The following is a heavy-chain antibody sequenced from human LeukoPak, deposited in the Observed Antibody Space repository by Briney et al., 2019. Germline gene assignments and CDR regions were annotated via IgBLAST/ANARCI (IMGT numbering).Heavy chain of an antibody. CDR2: ISSSSSTI. CDR3: ARDWED. D-gene: IGHD1-26*01. CDR1: GFTFSSYS. J-gene: IGHJ4*02. Sequence: GGSLRLSCAASGFTFSSYSMNWVRQAPGKGLEWVSYISSSSSTIYYADSVKGRFTISRDNAKYSLYLQMNSLRAEDTAVYYCARDWEDWGQGTLVTVSS. V-gene: IGHV3-48*01.